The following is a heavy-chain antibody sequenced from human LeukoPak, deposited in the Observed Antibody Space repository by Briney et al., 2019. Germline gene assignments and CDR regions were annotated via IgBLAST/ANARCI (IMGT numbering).Heavy chain of an antibody. CDR2: IYYRGST. CDR3: ASTSKGHPYGDSNWFDP. J-gene: IGHJ5*02. V-gene: IGHV4-59*01. CDR1: GGSISSYY. Sequence: SETLSLTCTVSGGSISSYYWSWIRQPPGKGLEWIGYIYYRGSTNYNPSLKSRVTISVDTSKNQFSLKLSSVTAADTAVYYCASTSKGHPYGDSNWFDPWGQGALVTVSS. D-gene: IGHD4-17*01.